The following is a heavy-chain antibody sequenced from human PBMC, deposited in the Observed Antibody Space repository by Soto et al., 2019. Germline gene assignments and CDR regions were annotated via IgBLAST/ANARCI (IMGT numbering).Heavy chain of an antibody. J-gene: IGHJ4*02. V-gene: IGHV4-31*03. Sequence: QVQLQESGPGLVKPSQTLSLTCTVSGGSISSGGYYWSWIRQHPGKGLEWIGYIYYSGSTYYNPSLKRRVTIXGXTXXNQFSLKLSSVTAADTAVYYCAREGGIVGATAADYWGQGTLVTVSS. CDR1: GGSISSGGYY. CDR3: AREGGIVGATAADY. D-gene: IGHD1-26*01. CDR2: IYYSGST.